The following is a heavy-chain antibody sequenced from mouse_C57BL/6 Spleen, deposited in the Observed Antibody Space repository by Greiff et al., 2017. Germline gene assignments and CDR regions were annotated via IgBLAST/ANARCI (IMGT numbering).Heavy chain of an antibody. D-gene: IGHD1-1*01. Sequence: QVQLQQSGAELVKPGASVKISCKASGYAFSSYWMNWVKQRPGKGLEWIGQIYPGDGDTNYNGKFKGKATLTADKSSSTAYMQLSSLTSEDSAVYFYARDTTVDYAMDYWGQGTSVTVSS. CDR1: GYAFSSYW. CDR3: ARDTTVDYAMDY. V-gene: IGHV1-80*01. J-gene: IGHJ4*01. CDR2: IYPGDGDT.